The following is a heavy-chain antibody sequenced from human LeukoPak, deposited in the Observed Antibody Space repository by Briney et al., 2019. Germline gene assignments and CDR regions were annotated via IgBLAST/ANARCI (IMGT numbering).Heavy chain of an antibody. V-gene: IGHV3-33*01. CDR2: IWYDGSNK. CDR3: ARGGYSYGYSPTYYFDY. J-gene: IGHJ4*02. D-gene: IGHD5-18*01. Sequence: PGRSLRLSCAASGFTFSSYGMHWVRQALGKGLEWVAVIWYDGSNKYYADSVKGRFTISRDNSKNTLYLQMNSLRAEDTAVYYCARGGYSYGYSPTYYFDYWGQGTLVTVSS. CDR1: GFTFSSYG.